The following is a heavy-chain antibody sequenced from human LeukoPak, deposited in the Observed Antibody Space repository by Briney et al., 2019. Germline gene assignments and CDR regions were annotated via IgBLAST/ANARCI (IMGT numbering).Heavy chain of an antibody. CDR2: IYPGDSDT. Sequence: GESLKISCKGSGYSFTSYWIGWVRQMPGKGLEWMGIIYPGDSDTRYSPPFQGQVTISADKSISTAYLQWSSLKASDTAMYYCARGENYGDYVFHGMDVWGQGTTVTVSS. D-gene: IGHD4-17*01. CDR3: ARGENYGDYVFHGMDV. J-gene: IGHJ6*02. CDR1: GYSFTSYW. V-gene: IGHV5-51*01.